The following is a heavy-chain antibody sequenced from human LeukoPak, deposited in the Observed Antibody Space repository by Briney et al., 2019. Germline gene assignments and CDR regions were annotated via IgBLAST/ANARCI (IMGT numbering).Heavy chain of an antibody. Sequence: GGSLRLSCAASGFTFDDYGMSWVRQAPGKGLEWVSGINWNGGSTGYADSVKGRFTISRDNAKNSLYLQMNSLRAEDTALYYCARDPGAMVRGVMNDIWGQGTMVTVSS. CDR1: GFTFDDYG. V-gene: IGHV3-20*04. J-gene: IGHJ3*02. CDR3: ARDPGAMVRGVMNDI. D-gene: IGHD3-10*01. CDR2: INWNGGST.